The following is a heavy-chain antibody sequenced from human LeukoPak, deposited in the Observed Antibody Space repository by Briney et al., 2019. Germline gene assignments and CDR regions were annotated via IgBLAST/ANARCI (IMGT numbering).Heavy chain of an antibody. CDR3: ARDTGSYSHWFDP. Sequence: SETLSLTCTVSGGSISSGGYYWSWIRQPPGKGLEWIGYIYHSGSTYYNPSLKSRVTISVDRSKNQFSLKLSSVTAADTAVYYCARDTGSYSHWFDPWGQGTLVTVSS. V-gene: IGHV4-30-2*01. CDR1: GGSISSGGYY. CDR2: IYHSGST. D-gene: IGHD3-10*01. J-gene: IGHJ5*02.